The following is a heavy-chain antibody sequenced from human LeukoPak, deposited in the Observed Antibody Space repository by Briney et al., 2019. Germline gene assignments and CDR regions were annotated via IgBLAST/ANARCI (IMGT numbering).Heavy chain of an antibody. V-gene: IGHV3-21*01. J-gene: IGHJ4*02. Sequence: GGSLRLSCAASGFTFSSYSMIWVRQAPGKGLEWVSSISSSSSYIYYADSVKGRFTISRDNAKNSLYLQMNSLRAEDTAVYYCARDMYGDFSFDYWGQGTLVTVSS. CDR2: ISSSSSYI. CDR1: GFTFSSYS. CDR3: ARDMYGDFSFDY. D-gene: IGHD4-17*01.